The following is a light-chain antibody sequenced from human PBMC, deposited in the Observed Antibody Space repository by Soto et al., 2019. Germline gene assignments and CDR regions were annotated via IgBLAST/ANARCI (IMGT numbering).Light chain of an antibody. CDR2: WAS. J-gene: IGKJ2*01. V-gene: IGKV4-1*01. CDR3: QHYYNTPHT. CDR1: QRMLYSSNNKNY. Sequence: IVMTHSPDSLAVSLGDRATLNCKSSQRMLYSSNNKNYLAWYQQKKGQTPKMLIYWASTRQSGVPDRFSGSGSGTDCTLPISTLQAEDVAVYYCQHYYNTPHTFGRGTKVDI.